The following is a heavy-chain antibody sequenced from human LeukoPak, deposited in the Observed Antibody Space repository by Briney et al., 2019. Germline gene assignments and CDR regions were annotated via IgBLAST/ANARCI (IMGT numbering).Heavy chain of an antibody. Sequence: SETLSLTCTVSGGSISSYYWSWIRQPPGKGLEWIGYIYYTGSTNCNPSLKSRVTISVDTSKNQFSLKLSSVTAADTAVYYCARGIRDVLTGYYKSGLTYYLDYWGQGTLVTVSP. J-gene: IGHJ4*02. V-gene: IGHV4-59*01. CDR2: IYYTGST. CDR1: GGSISSYY. D-gene: IGHD3-9*01. CDR3: ARGIRDVLTGYYKSGLTYYLDY.